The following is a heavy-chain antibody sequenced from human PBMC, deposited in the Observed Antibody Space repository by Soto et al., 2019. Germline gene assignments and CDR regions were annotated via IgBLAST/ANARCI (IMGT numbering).Heavy chain of an antibody. V-gene: IGHV4-34*01. J-gene: IGHJ6*02. Sequence: PSETLSLTCAVYGGSFSGYYWSWIRQPPGKGLEWIGEINHSGSTNYNPSLKSRVTISVDTSKNQFSLKLSSVPAADTAVYYCARLTAWRPCYGSGSSILGGGYYYYGMDVWGQGTSVPVPS. CDR1: GGSFSGYY. CDR3: ARLTAWRPCYGSGSSILGGGYYYYGMDV. D-gene: IGHD3-10*01. CDR2: INHSGST.